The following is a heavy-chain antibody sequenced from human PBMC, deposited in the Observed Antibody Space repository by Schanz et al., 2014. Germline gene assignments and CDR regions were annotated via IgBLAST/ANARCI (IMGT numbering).Heavy chain of an antibody. CDR1: GYIFGSHG. D-gene: IGHD2-2*01. CDR3: ARGIPYCSSTSCSGLDAYDV. Sequence: QVQLVQSGVEVKRPGASVKVSCKASGYIFGSHGMTWVRQAPGQGPELMGWINAHTGNTQYAQKFQGRVNMTRDTVTTTVHLELTRLRTDDTAMYYCARGIPYCSSTSCSGLDAYDVWGQGTLVTVSS. CDR2: INAHTGNT. V-gene: IGHV1-18*01. J-gene: IGHJ3*01.